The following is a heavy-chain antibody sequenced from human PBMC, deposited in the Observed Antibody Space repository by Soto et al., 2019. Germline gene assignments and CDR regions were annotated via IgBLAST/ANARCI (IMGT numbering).Heavy chain of an antibody. V-gene: IGHV3-23*01. J-gene: IGHJ5*02. Sequence: EVQLLESGGGWVQPGGSLRLSCAASGFTFSSYAMTWVRQAPGKGLDWVSGISGSDGGTYYTDYVKGRFTISRDNSKNTLYLQMNSLRAEDTAVYYCAKDHREWIQLSWYDAWGQGTLVTVSS. CDR2: ISGSDGGT. CDR3: AKDHREWIQLSWYDA. D-gene: IGHD5-18*01. CDR1: GFTFSSYA.